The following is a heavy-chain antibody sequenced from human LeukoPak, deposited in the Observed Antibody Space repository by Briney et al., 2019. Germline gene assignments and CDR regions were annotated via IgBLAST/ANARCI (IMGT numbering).Heavy chain of an antibody. D-gene: IGHD1-26*01. V-gene: IGHV1-8*03. Sequence: GASVKVSCKASGYTFTSYDINWVRQATGQGLEWMGWMNPNTGNTGYAQKFQGRVTITRNTSISTAYMELSSLRSEDTAVYYCARGLYSGSYWASAFDIWGQGTMVIVSS. CDR1: GYTFTSYD. CDR3: ARGLYSGSYWASAFDI. CDR2: MNPNTGNT. J-gene: IGHJ3*02.